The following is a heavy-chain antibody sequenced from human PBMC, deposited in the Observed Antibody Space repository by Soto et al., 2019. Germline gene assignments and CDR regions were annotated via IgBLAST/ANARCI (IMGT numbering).Heavy chain of an antibody. J-gene: IGHJ6*02. V-gene: IGHV4-30-4*08. Sequence: SESLSLTCTVSGGSISYEYFHWTWIRQSPGKGLEWIGYIHYSGSIIYNPSFKSRVTISVDTSKNQFSLQLSSVTAADTAVYFCAREDDGGDRDYYGLDVWGQGTTVTSP. CDR1: GGSISYEYFH. CDR3: AREDDGGDRDYYGLDV. CDR2: IHYSGSI. D-gene: IGHD2-21*02.